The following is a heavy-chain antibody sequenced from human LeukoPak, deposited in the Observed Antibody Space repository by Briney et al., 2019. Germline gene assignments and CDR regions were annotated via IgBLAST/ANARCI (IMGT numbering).Heavy chain of an antibody. CDR3: ARAGGGRLDY. CDR2: IYYSGST. Sequence: SETLSLTCTVSGGSISSYYWSWIRQPPGKGLEWIGYIYYSGSTNYNPSLKSRVTISVDTSKNQFSLRLSSVTAADTAVYYCARAGGGRLDYWGQGTLVTVSS. V-gene: IGHV4-59*01. D-gene: IGHD2-15*01. CDR1: GGSISSYY. J-gene: IGHJ4*02.